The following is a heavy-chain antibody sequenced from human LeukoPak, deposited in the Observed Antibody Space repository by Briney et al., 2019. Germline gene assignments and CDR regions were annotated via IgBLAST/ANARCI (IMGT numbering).Heavy chain of an antibody. J-gene: IGHJ4*02. CDR1: GGSFSGYY. V-gene: IGHV4-34*01. CDR3: ARGHPAEKRHFDY. CDR2: INHSGST. Sequence: KPSETLSLTCAVYGGSFSGYYWSWIRQPPGKGLEWIGEINHSGSTNYNPSLKSRVTISVDTSKNQFSLKLSSVTAADTAVYYCARGHPAEKRHFDYWGQGTLVTVSS.